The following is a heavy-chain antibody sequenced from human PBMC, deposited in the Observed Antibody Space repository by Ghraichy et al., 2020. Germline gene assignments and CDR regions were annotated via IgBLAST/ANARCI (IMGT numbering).Heavy chain of an antibody. Sequence: GGSLRLSCAASGFTFSNYGMHWVRQAPGKGLEWVAIISYDGSNKYYADSVKGRFTISRDNSKNTLYLQMNSLRAEDTAVYYCAKGSTVVTSWGQGTLVTVSS. D-gene: IGHD4-23*01. CDR1: GFTFSNYG. J-gene: IGHJ5*02. V-gene: IGHV3-30*18. CDR3: AKGSTVVTS. CDR2: ISYDGSNK.